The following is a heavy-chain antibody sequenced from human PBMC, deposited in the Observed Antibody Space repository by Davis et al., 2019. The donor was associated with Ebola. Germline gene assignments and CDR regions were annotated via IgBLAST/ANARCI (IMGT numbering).Heavy chain of an antibody. J-gene: IGHJ4*02. Sequence: MPSETLSLTCTVSGASFSGYYWSWIRQPPGKGLEWIGEINRGGGTNYNPSLKSRVTISSDMSKNQFSLKLSSVTAADTAVYFCARGRTESDHPRLDSWGQGTLVTVSS. V-gene: IGHV4-34*01. CDR2: INRGGGT. CDR3: ARGRTESDHPRLDS. D-gene: IGHD1-1*01. CDR1: GASFSGYY.